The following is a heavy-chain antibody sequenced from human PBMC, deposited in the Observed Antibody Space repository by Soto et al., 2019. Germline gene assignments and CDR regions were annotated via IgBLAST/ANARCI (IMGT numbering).Heavy chain of an antibody. J-gene: IGHJ6*02. V-gene: IGHV3-23*05. Sequence: QLSESGGGLVQPGGSVTLSCAASGFSLTYAMTWVRQPPGKGLEWVSSMNGAASSTSYADSVKGRFTMSRDNSKNTLYLEMNTLRPEDTAVYYCARGGADHYNYGMDVWGQGTTVIVSS. CDR2: MNGAASST. D-gene: IGHD3-10*01. CDR1: GFSLTYA. CDR3: ARGGADHYNYGMDV.